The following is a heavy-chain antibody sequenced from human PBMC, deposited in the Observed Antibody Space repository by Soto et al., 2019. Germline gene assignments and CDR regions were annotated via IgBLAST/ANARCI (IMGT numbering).Heavy chain of an antibody. Sequence: PSETLSLTCTVSGDSITSNSYFWAWIRQPPGKGLEWIGSIYDSGTTYYNPTLKSRVTISVDRSKNQCSLKVSSVAASYRAVYYGARHFSVDYFDYWGKGALVTVSS. CDR1: GDSITSNSYF. CDR3: ARHFSVDYFDY. J-gene: IGHJ4*02. CDR2: IYDSGTT. V-gene: IGHV4-39*01.